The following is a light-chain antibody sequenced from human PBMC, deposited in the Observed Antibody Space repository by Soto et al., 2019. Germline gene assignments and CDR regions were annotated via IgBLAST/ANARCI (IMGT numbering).Light chain of an antibody. V-gene: IGKV3-15*01. Sequence: ENVLTQSPGTLSLSPGERATLSCTSSQSVSSNFLAWYQQKPGQAPRLLIYGASTRATGIPARFSGSGSGTEFTLTISSLQSEDFAVYYCQQYNNWPLTFGGGTKVDIK. CDR2: GAS. CDR1: QSVSSN. J-gene: IGKJ4*01. CDR3: QQYNNWPLT.